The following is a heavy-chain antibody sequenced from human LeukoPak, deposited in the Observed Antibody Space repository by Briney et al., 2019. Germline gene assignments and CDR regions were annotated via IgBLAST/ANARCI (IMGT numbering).Heavy chain of an antibody. J-gene: IGHJ4*02. V-gene: IGHV4-39*07. CDR1: SGSISNSNFY. CDR3: ARVTYSVFDY. Sequence: SETLSLTCTVSSGSISNSNFYWGWIRQPPGKGLEWIGSIYHSGSTYYNPSLKSRVTISVDTSKNQFSLKLSSVTAADTAVYYCARVTYSVFDYWGQGTLVTVSS. D-gene: IGHD2-21*01. CDR2: IYHSGST.